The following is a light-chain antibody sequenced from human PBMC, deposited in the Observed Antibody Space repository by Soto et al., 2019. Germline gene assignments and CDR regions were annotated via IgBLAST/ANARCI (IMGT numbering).Light chain of an antibody. J-gene: IGKJ1*01. CDR2: KAS. V-gene: IGKV1-5*03. CDR1: QSISNW. Sequence: DIQMTPSPSTLSASFGDRVTITCRASQSISNWLAWHQQKPGKAPKLLIYKASSLQSGVPSRFSGSGSGTEFTLTISSLQPDDFATYYCQQYNSYRAFGQGTKVDIK. CDR3: QQYNSYRA.